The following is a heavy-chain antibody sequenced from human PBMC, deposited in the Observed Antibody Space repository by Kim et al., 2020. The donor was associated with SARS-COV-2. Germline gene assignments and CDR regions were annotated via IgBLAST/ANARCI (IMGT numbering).Heavy chain of an antibody. D-gene: IGHD3-10*01. V-gene: IGHV3-33*01. J-gene: IGHJ4*02. CDR3: AREGRITMVRGVILN. Sequence: GGSLRLSCAASGFTFSSYGMHWVRQAPGKGLEWVAVIWYDGSNKYYADSVKGRFTISRDNSKNTLYLQMNSLRAEDTAVYYCAREGRITMVRGVILNWGQGTLVTVSS. CDR2: IWYDGSNK. CDR1: GFTFSSYG.